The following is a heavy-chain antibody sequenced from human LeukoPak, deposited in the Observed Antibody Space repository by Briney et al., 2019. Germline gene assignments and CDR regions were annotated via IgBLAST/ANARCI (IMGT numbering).Heavy chain of an antibody. Sequence: PSETLSLTCTVSGGSISSGDYYWSWIRQPPGKGLEWIGYIYYSRSTYYNPSLKSRVTISVDTSKNQFSLKLSSVTAADTAVYYCASFYQAYYFDYWGQGTLVTVSS. CDR3: ASFYQAYYFDY. CDR2: IYYSRST. CDR1: GGSISSGDYY. V-gene: IGHV4-30-4*01. D-gene: IGHD2-21*01. J-gene: IGHJ4*02.